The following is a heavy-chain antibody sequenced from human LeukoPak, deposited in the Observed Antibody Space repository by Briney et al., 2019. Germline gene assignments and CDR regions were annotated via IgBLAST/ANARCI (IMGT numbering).Heavy chain of an antibody. J-gene: IGHJ4*02. CDR1: GGTFSSCA. Sequence: SVKVSCKASGGTFSSCAIGWVRQAPGQGLEWMGGIIPIFGTANYAQKFQGRVTITADESTSTAYMELSSLRSEDTAVYYCARCDSSGSYFDYWGQGTLVTVSS. CDR2: IIPIFGTA. D-gene: IGHD3-22*01. CDR3: ARCDSSGSYFDY. V-gene: IGHV1-69*13.